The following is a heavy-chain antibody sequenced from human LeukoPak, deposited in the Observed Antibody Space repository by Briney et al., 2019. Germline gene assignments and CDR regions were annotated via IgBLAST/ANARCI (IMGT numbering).Heavy chain of an antibody. CDR1: GFTFSSYV. CDR3: AKEKFSDGSDWPDY. V-gene: IGHV3-23*01. J-gene: IGHJ4*02. Sequence: GGSLRLSCAASGFTFSSYVMSWVRQAPGKGLEWVSAISGTGGRLYYADPVKGRFTISRDNSKNTLFLQMNSLRAEDTAVYHCAKEKFSDGSDWPDYWGQGTLVTVSS. CDR2: ISGTGGRL. D-gene: IGHD2-21*01.